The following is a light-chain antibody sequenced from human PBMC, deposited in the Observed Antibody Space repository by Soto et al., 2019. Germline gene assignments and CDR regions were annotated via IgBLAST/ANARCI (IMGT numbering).Light chain of an antibody. V-gene: IGLV2-14*01. CDR1: SSDVGGYNY. J-gene: IGLJ2*01. CDR3: SSYASSRTVV. Sequence: QSALTQPASVTGSPGQSITISCTGTSSDVGGYNYVSWYQQHPGKAPKLMIYDVTNRPSGVSNRFSGSKSGNTASLTISGLQAEVEADYYCSSYASSRTVVFGGGTQLTVL. CDR2: DVT.